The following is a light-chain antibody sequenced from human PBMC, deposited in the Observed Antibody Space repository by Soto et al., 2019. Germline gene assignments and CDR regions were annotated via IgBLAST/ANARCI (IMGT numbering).Light chain of an antibody. V-gene: IGKV3-15*01. J-gene: IGKJ1*01. Sequence: EIVMTQSPATLSMSPGERATLSCRASQTISSTLAWNQQKPGQAPRLLIYAASTRATGVPDRFSGSGSGTEFTLTITSLQSEDFAVYYCQQYSKWPSTFGQGTKVEI. CDR2: AAS. CDR3: QQYSKWPST. CDR1: QTISST.